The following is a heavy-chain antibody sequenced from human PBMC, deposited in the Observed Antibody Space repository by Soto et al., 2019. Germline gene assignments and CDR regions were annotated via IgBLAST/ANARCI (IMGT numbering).Heavy chain of an antibody. CDR1: GGSISSGGYY. Sequence: SETLSLTCTVSGGSISSGGYYWSWIRQHPGKGLEWIGCIYYSGSTYYNPSLKSRVTISVDTSKNQFSLKLSSVTAADTAVYYCARGRYCSGGSCYPGWFDPWGQGTLVTVSS. D-gene: IGHD2-15*01. CDR2: IYYSGST. V-gene: IGHV4-31*03. J-gene: IGHJ5*02. CDR3: ARGRYCSGGSCYPGWFDP.